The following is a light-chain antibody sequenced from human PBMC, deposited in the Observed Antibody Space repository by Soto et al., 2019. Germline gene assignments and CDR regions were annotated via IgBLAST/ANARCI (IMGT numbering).Light chain of an antibody. CDR3: QHYNSYSEA. CDR1: QGISSW. Sequence: DIQMTQSPSTLSASVGDRVTITCRASQGISSWLAWYRQKPGKAPKLLIYAASSLPSGVPSRFSGSGAGTDFTLTISSLQPEDFATDYCQHYNSYSEAFGQGTKVDIK. CDR2: AAS. J-gene: IGKJ1*01. V-gene: IGKV1D-16*01.